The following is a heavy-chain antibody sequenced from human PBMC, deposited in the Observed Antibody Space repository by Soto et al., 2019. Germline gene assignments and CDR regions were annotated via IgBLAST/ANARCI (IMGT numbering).Heavy chain of an antibody. CDR1: GGSISSGDYY. CDR2: IYYSGST. J-gene: IGHJ4*02. V-gene: IGHV4-30-4*01. CDR3: ARAAAGGYYDSSGYLDY. Sequence: QVQLQESGPGLVKPSQTLSLTCTVSGGSISSGDYYWSWIRQPPGKGLEWIGYIYYSGSTYYNPSLKSRVTISVDTSKNQFSLELSSVTAADTAVYYCARAAAGGYYDSSGYLDYWGQGTLVTVSS. D-gene: IGHD3-22*01.